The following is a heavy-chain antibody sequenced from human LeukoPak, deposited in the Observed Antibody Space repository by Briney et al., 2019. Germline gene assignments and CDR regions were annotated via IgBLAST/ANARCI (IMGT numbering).Heavy chain of an antibody. V-gene: IGHV4-38-2*01. CDR2: IYHSGST. CDR1: GYSISSGNY. J-gene: IGHJ5*02. CDR3: ARRRYYYDSSGYYYINWFDP. D-gene: IGHD3-22*01. Sequence: SSETLSLTCSVSGYSISSGNYWGWIRLPPGKGLQWIGSIYHSGSTYYNPSLKSRVTISVDTSKNQFSLKLSSVTAADTAVYYCARRRYYYDSSGYYYINWFDPWGQGTLVTVSS.